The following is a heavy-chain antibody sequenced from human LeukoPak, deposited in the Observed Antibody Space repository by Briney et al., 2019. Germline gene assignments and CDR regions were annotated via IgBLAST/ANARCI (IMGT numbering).Heavy chain of an antibody. D-gene: IGHD2-15*01. CDR1: GGSISTYY. CDR3: ARVCSGDSCYSG. J-gene: IGHJ4*02. CDR2: IYYSGNT. Sequence: SETLSLTCTVSGGSISTYYWNWIRQPPGKGLEWIGYIYYSGNTNYNPSLKSRVTISVDTSKNQFSLKLRSVTAADTAVYYCARVCSGDSCYSGWGQGTLVTVSS. V-gene: IGHV4-59*01.